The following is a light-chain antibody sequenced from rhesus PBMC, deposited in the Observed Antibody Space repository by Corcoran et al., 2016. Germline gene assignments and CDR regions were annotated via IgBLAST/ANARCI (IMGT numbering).Light chain of an antibody. Sequence: ILTQSPATLSLSPGERATLSCRASQSVSSYLAWYQQQPGQAPRLLIYGASSRATGIPAMFSGSGSGTDFTLTISSLEPEDVGVYHCYQHSSGYSFGQGTKVEIK. CDR2: GAS. CDR1: QSVSSY. J-gene: IGKJ2*01. CDR3: YQHSSGYS. V-gene: IGKV3-10*01.